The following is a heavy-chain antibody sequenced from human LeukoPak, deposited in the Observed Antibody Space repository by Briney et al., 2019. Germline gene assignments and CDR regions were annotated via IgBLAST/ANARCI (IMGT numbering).Heavy chain of an antibody. D-gene: IGHD3-16*02. CDR1: GGTFSSYA. J-gene: IGHJ4*02. CDR2: IIPIFGTA. Sequence: ASVKVSCKASGGTFSSYAISWVRQAPGQGLEWMGGIIPIFGTANYAQKFQGRVTITADESTSTAYMELSSLRSEDTAVYYCARDLYYDYIWGSYRYFDYWGQGTLVTVSS. V-gene: IGHV1-69*13. CDR3: ARDLYYDYIWGSYRYFDY.